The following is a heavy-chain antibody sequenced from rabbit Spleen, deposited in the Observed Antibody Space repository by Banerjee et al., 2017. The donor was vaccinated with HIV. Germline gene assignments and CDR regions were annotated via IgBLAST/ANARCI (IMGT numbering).Heavy chain of an antibody. CDR1: GFDFSNRYY. Sequence: QEHLVESGGGLVQPEGSLTLTCKASGFDFSNRYYMCWVRQAPGKGLEWIGCIKSGSGGTTYYANWVNGRFTISKTSSTTVDLKMTSLTAADTATYFCARDSDSASDYFNLWGQGTLVTVS. J-gene: IGHJ4*01. D-gene: IGHD1-1*01. V-gene: IGHV1S45*01. CDR2: IKSGSGGTT. CDR3: ARDSDSASDYFNL.